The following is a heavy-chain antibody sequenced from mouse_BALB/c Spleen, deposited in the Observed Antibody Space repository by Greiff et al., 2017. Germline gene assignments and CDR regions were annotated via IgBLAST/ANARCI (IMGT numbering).Heavy chain of an antibody. CDR3: GRTGYGNYVDYAMDY. V-gene: IGHV1-37*01. D-gene: IGHD2-10*02. J-gene: IGHJ4*01. Sequence: EVQLVESGPELVKPGASVKISCKASGYSFTGYFMNWVKQSHGKSLEWIGRINPYNGDTFYNQKFKGKATLTVDKSSSTAHMELLSLTSEDSAVYYCGRTGYGNYVDYAMDYWGQGTSVTVSS. CDR1: GYSFTGYF. CDR2: INPYNGDT.